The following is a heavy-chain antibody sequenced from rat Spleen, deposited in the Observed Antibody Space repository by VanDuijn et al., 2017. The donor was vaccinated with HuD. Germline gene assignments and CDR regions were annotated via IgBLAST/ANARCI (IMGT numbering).Heavy chain of an antibody. V-gene: IGHV3-3*01. D-gene: IGHD1-11*01. J-gene: IGHJ4*01. CDR2: IDRAGNT. Sequence: EVQLQESGPGLVKPSQSLSLTCSVTVYSIKSSYRWNWIRKFPGSRLAWMGYIDRAGNTNYNPSLKSRISITRDTSKNQFFLQVNSVTTEDTATYYCAKTTVAYYYVMDAWGQGASVTVSS. CDR3: AKTTVAYYYVMDA. CDR1: VYSIKSSYR.